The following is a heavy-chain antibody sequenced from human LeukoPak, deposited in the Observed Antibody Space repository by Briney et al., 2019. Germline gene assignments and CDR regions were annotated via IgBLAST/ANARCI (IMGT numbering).Heavy chain of an antibody. V-gene: IGHV1-18*01. Sequence: ASVKVSCKASGYTFTSYGISWVRQAPGQGLEWMGWISAYNGNTNYAQKLQGRVTMTTDTSTSTAYMELRSLRSDDTAVYYCARTYYYDSSGYYLSLFDYWGQGTLVTVSS. J-gene: IGHJ4*02. CDR3: ARTYYYDSSGYYLSLFDY. CDR2: ISAYNGNT. D-gene: IGHD3-22*01. CDR1: GYTFTSYG.